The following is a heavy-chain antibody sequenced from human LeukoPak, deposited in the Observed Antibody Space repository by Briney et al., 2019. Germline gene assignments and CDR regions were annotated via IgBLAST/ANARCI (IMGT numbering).Heavy chain of an antibody. D-gene: IGHD1-7*01. J-gene: IGHJ6*03. CDR1: GGTFSSFA. V-gene: IGHV1-69*05. CDR2: IIPIFGTA. Sequence: SVKVSCKASGGTFSSFAISWVRQAPGQGLEWMGGIIPIFGTANYAQKFQGRVTITTDESTSTAYMELSSLRSEDTAVYYCARDFSAGTTDRDYYYYYYMDVWGKGTTVTVSS. CDR3: ARDFSAGTTDRDYYYYYYMDV.